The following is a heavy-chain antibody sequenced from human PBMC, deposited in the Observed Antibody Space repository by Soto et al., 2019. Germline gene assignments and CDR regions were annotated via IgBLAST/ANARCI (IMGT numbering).Heavy chain of an antibody. CDR1: GYTFTGYY. J-gene: IGHJ5*02. Sequence: GASVKVSCKASGYTFTGYYMHWVRQAPGQGLKGMGWINPNSGGTNYAQKFQGRVTMTRDTSISTAYMELSRLRSDDTAVYYCARDGKKLLWFGELLGWFDPWGQGTLVTVSS. D-gene: IGHD3-10*01. CDR3: ARDGKKLLWFGELLGWFDP. V-gene: IGHV1-2*02. CDR2: INPNSGGT.